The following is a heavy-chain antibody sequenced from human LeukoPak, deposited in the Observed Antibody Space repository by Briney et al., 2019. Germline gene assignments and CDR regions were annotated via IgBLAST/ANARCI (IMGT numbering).Heavy chain of an antibody. CDR2: IRQDGGDS. D-gene: IGHD3-3*01. Sequence: GGSLRLSCTDSGLTFSNYWMSWVRQAPGKGLEWVANIRQDGGDSYYLDSVKGRFTISRSNARKSLFLDMNSLRDEDTAVYYCAKGGDWRYFDYWGQGTLVTVSS. J-gene: IGHJ4*02. CDR3: AKGGDWRYFDY. CDR1: GLTFSNYW. V-gene: IGHV3-7*01.